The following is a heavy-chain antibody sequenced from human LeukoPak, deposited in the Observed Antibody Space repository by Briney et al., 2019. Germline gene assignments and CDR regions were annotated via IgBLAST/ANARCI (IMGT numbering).Heavy chain of an antibody. V-gene: IGHV3-73*01. CDR2: IRSKANSYAT. CDR3: ARRGASSGGLDY. CDR1: GFTFSGSA. D-gene: IGHD6-19*01. J-gene: IGHJ4*02. Sequence: GGSLRLSCAASGFTFSGSAMHWVRQASGKGLEWVGRIRSKANSYATAYAASVKGRFTISRDNAKNSLYLQVNSLRAEDAAVYYCARRGASSGGLDYWGQGTLVTVSS.